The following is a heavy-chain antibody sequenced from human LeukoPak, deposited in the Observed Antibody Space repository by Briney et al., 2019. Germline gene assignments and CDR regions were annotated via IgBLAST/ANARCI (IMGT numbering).Heavy chain of an antibody. J-gene: IGHJ4*02. CDR1: GFTFSSYW. CDR2: IKQDGSEK. Sequence: GGSLRLSCAASGFTFSSYWMSWVRQAPGKGLEWVANIKQDGSEKYYVDSVRGRFTISRDNAKNSLYLQMNSLRAEDTAVYYCARQYYDRSTPPFDYWGQGTLVTVS. CDR3: ARQYYDRSTPPFDY. V-gene: IGHV3-7*01. D-gene: IGHD3-22*01.